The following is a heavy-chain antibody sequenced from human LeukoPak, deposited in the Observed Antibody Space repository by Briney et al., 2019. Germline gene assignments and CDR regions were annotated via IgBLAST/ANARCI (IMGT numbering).Heavy chain of an antibody. D-gene: IGHD2-2*01. CDR2: INPNSGGT. CDR1: GYTFTGYY. CDR3: ATGGRIVVVPAAPGSFDY. Sequence: ASVKVSCKASGYTFTGYYMHWVRQAPGQGLEWMGWINPNSGGTNYAQKFQGRVTMTEDTSTDTAYMELSSLRSEDTAVYYCATGGRIVVVPAAPGSFDYWGQGTLVTVSS. V-gene: IGHV1-2*02. J-gene: IGHJ4*02.